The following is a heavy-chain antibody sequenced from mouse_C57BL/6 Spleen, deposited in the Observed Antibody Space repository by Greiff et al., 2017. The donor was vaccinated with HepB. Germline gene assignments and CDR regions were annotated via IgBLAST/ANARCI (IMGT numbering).Heavy chain of an antibody. Sequence: QVQLKESGPELVKPGASVKISCKASGYAFRSSWMNWVKQRPGKGLEWIGRIYPGDGDTNYNGKFKGKATLTADKSSSTAYMQLSSLTSEDSAVYFRARGTTVGGYFDYWGQGTTLTVSS. CDR3: ARGTTVGGYFDY. CDR1: GYAFRSSW. D-gene: IGHD1-1*01. V-gene: IGHV1-82*01. J-gene: IGHJ2*01. CDR2: IYPGDGDT.